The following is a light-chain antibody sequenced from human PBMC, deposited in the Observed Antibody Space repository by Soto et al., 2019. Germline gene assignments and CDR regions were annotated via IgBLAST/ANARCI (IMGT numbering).Light chain of an antibody. CDR1: QSVSSY. CDR3: QQRSNWHPIT. CDR2: DAS. Sequence: EILFTQSPATLSLSPGERVTLSCRASQSVSSYLAWYQQKPGQAPRLLIYDASNRANGIPARFSGSGSGTDFTLTISSLEPEDFASYYCQQRSNWHPITFGQGTRLEIK. V-gene: IGKV3-11*01. J-gene: IGKJ5*01.